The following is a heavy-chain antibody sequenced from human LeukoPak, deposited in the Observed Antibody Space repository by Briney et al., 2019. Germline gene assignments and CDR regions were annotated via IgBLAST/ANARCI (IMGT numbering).Heavy chain of an antibody. J-gene: IGHJ3*02. CDR2: IYYSGST. D-gene: IGHD2-2*01. CDR3: ARANPKVGYAFDI. V-gene: IGHV4-39*01. Sequence: SETLSLTCTVSGGSISSSSYYWGWIRQPPGKGLEWIGSIYYSGSTYYNPSLESRVTISVDTSKNQFSLKLSSVTAADTAVYYCARANPKVGYAFDIWGQGTMVTVSS. CDR1: GGSISSSSYY.